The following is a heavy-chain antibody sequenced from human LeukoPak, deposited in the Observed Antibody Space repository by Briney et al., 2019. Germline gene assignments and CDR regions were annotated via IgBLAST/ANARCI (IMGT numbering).Heavy chain of an antibody. D-gene: IGHD6-13*01. Sequence: GRSLRLSCAASGFTFSSYAMHWVRQAPGKGLEWVAVISYDGSNKYYADSVKGRFTISRDNSKNTLYLQMNSLRAEDTAVYYCARDGIAAAGTIEWYYYYMDVWGKGTTVTVSS. CDR3: ARDGIAAAGTIEWYYYYMDV. CDR1: GFTFSSYA. CDR2: ISYDGSNK. J-gene: IGHJ6*03. V-gene: IGHV3-30*04.